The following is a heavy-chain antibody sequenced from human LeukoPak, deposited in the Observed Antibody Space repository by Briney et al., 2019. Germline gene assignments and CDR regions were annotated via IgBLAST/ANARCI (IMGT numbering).Heavy chain of an antibody. Sequence: GGSLRLSCAASGFTFSDYYMSWIRQAPGKGLEWVSAISGSGGSTYYADSVKGRFTISRDNSKNTLYLQMNSLRAEDTAVYYCAKAGSHYYDSSGYPLWGQGTLVTVSS. CDR3: AKAGSHYYDSSGYPL. CDR2: ISGSGGST. CDR1: GFTFSDYY. V-gene: IGHV3-23*01. D-gene: IGHD3-22*01. J-gene: IGHJ4*02.